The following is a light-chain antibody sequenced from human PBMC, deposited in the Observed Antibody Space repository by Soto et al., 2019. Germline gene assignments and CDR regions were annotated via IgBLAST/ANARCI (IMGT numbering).Light chain of an antibody. Sequence: EIVLTQSPATLSLSPGERATLFCRASQSVSSYFAWYHQKPGQAPNLLIYDASNRATGIPARFSGSGSGTDFTPTIRRLETEDFAVYYCAQPSNWTLTSGTGTRLEIK. CDR2: DAS. V-gene: IGKV3-11*01. CDR3: AQPSNWTLT. CDR1: QSVSSY. J-gene: IGKJ5*01.